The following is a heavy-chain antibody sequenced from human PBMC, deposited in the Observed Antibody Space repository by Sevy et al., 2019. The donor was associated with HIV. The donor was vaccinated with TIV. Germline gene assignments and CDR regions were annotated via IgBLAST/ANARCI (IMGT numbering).Heavy chain of an antibody. CDR2: IGTAGDT. CDR3: ARVRRYCSGGSCYFDDAFDI. Sequence: GGSLRLSCAATGFTFSSYDMHWVRQATGKGLEWVSAIGTAGDTYCPGSVKGRFTISKEKAKNSLYLQMNSLRAGDTAVYYWARVRRYCSGGSCYFDDAFDIWGQGTMVTVSS. D-gene: IGHD2-15*01. CDR1: GFTFSSYD. J-gene: IGHJ3*02. V-gene: IGHV3-13*01.